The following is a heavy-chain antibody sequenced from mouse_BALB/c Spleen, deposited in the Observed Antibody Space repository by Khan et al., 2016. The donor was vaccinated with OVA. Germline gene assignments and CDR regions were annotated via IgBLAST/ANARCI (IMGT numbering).Heavy chain of an antibody. J-gene: IGHJ3*01. CDR1: GFNIKDTY. V-gene: IGHV14-3*02. CDR2: IDPANGDT. CDR3: ATLYGSPFTY. D-gene: IGHD2-1*01. Sequence: EVKLQESGAELVKPGASVKLSCTASGFNIKDTYIHWVKERPEQGPEWIGRIDPANGDTKYDPKFQGKATITADTSSNTAYLQLSSLTSEDTAVYYCATLYGSPFTYWGQGTLVTVSA.